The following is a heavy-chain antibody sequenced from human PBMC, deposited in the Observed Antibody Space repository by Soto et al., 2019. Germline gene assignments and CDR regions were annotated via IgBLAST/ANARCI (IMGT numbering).Heavy chain of an antibody. CDR1: GFNFGVFG. D-gene: IGHD6-19*01. Sequence: QVRLVESGGGVVQPGRSLRLSCAASGFNFGVFGMHWVRQAPGKGLEWLSVLSYEGSEEYYADSVRGRFTISRENSKNTLLLQMESLRVDDTGVYYCALTRRSSLLEVAGPGFEYWGQGTLVTVS. V-gene: IGHV3-30*03. CDR2: LSYEGSEE. CDR3: ALTRRSSLLEVAGPGFEY. J-gene: IGHJ4*02.